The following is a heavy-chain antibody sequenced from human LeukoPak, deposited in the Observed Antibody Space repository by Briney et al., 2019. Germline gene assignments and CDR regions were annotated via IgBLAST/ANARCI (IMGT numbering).Heavy chain of an antibody. CDR3: ARGRGGYSYGYLDY. CDR2: INHSGTT. CDR1: GGSFSGYY. Sequence: SETLSLTCAVYGGSFSGYYWSWIRQPPGRGREWIGEINHSGTTNYNPSLKSRVTISVDTSKNQFSLKLSSVTAADTAVYYCARGRGGYSYGYLDYWGQGTLVTVSS. D-gene: IGHD5-18*01. V-gene: IGHV4-34*01. J-gene: IGHJ4*02.